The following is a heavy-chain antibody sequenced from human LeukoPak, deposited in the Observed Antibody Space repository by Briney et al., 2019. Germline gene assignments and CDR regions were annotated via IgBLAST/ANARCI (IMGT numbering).Heavy chain of an antibody. CDR1: GFTFTSYS. J-gene: IGHJ4*02. CDR3: ATLAAAGIGELSFEFDY. D-gene: IGHD6-13*01. Sequence: PGGSLRLSCAASGFTFTSYSMNWVRQAPGKGLEWVSAISGSGGSTYYADSVKGRFTISRDNSKNTLYLQMNSLRAEDTAVYYCATLAAAGIGELSFEFDYWGQGTLVTVSS. CDR2: ISGSGGST. V-gene: IGHV3-23*01.